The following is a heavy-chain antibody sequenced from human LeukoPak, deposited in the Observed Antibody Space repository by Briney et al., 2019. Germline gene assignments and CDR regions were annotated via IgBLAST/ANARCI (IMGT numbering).Heavy chain of an antibody. V-gene: IGHV3-23*01. CDR2: INGRGANT. CDR3: ARVRKDRRLGELSLYYFDY. D-gene: IGHD3-16*02. Sequence: GGSLRLSCAASGFTFSSYAMSWVRQAPGKGLEWVSTINGRGANTYYADSVKGRFTISRDNAKNTLYLQMNSLRDEDTDVYYSARVRKDRRLGELSLYYFDYWGQGTLVTVSS. J-gene: IGHJ4*02. CDR1: GFTFSSYA.